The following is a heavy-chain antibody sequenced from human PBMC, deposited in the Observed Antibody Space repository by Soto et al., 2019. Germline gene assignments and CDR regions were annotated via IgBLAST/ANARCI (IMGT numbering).Heavy chain of an antibody. V-gene: IGHV3-74*03. D-gene: IGHD3-22*01. CDR2: INSDGSDT. CDR1: GFTFRNYW. Sequence: GGSLRLSCAASGFTFRNYWMHWVRQAPGEGLVWVSRINSDGSDTTYADSVKGRFTISRDNAKNALYLEMNSLRAEDTAVYYCASHSSDYYRSIYYFDYWGQGALVTVS. J-gene: IGHJ4*02. CDR3: ASHSSDYYRSIYYFDY.